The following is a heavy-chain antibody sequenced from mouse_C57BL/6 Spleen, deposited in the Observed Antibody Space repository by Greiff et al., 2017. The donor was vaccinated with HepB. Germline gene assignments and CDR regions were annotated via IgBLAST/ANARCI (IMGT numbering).Heavy chain of an antibody. CDR3: ARARYYFDY. J-gene: IGHJ2*01. CDR1: GYSITSGYY. Sequence: EVHLVESGPGLVKPSQSLSLTCSVTGYSITSGYYWNWIRQFPGNKLEWMGYISYDGSNNYNPSLKNRISITRDTSKNQFFLKLNSVTTEDTATYNCARARYYFDYWGQGTTLTVSS. V-gene: IGHV3-6*01. CDR2: ISYDGSN.